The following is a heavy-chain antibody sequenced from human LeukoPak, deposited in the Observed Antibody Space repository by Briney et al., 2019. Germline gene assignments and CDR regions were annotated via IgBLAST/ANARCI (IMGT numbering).Heavy chain of an antibody. Sequence: ASVKVSCKASGGTFSSYAISWVRQAPGQGLEWMGWISAYNGNTNYAQKLQGRVTMTTDTSTSTAYMELRSLRSDDTAVYYGARGIWSSHSVGYYFDFWGQGTLVTVSS. J-gene: IGHJ4*02. CDR1: GGTFSSYA. V-gene: IGHV1-18*01. CDR3: ARGIWSSHSVGYYFDF. CDR2: ISAYNGNT. D-gene: IGHD5/OR15-5a*01.